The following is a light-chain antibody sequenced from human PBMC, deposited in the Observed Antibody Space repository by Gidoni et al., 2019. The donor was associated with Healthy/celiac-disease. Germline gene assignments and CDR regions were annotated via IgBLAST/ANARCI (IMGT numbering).Light chain of an antibody. Sequence: SYELTQPPSVSVSPGQTASITCTGDKLWDKYACWYQQKPGPSPVLVIYQDSKRPSGIPERCSGSNSGNTATLTISGTQAMDEADYYCQAWDSSTAVFGGGTKLTVL. V-gene: IGLV3-1*01. CDR1: KLWDKY. CDR2: QDS. J-gene: IGLJ2*01. CDR3: QAWDSSTAV.